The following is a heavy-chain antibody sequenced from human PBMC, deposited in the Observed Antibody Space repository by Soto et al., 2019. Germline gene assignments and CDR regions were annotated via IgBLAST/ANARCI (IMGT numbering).Heavy chain of an antibody. Sequence: SETLSLTCTVSGGSIGNDDYSWSWVRQPPGKGLEWIGYIYHSGTTYYNPSLTSRVTISVDGSNNQFSPKLTSMSAADTAVYYCATVIPATRYFAYWGQGILVTVSS. CDR2: IYHSGTT. V-gene: IGHV4-30-2*01. J-gene: IGHJ4*02. CDR1: GGSIGNDDYS. D-gene: IGHD2-15*01. CDR3: ATVIPATRYFAY.